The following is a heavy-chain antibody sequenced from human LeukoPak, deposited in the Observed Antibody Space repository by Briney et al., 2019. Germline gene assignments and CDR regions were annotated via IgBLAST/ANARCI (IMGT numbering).Heavy chain of an antibody. D-gene: IGHD6-19*01. Sequence: PGGSLRLSCGASGFTFSSYAMSWVRQAPGKGLEWVSAISGSGGSTYYTDSVKGRFTISRDNSKNTLYLQMNSLRAEDTAVYYCAKGIAVAGYFDYWGQGTLVTVSS. CDR2: ISGSGGST. J-gene: IGHJ4*02. CDR3: AKGIAVAGYFDY. CDR1: GFTFSSYA. V-gene: IGHV3-23*01.